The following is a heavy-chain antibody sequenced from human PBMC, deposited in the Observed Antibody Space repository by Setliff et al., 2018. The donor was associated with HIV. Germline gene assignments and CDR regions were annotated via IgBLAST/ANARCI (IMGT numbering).Heavy chain of an antibody. D-gene: IGHD5-18*01. Sequence: GGSLRLSCAASGFIFSSYAIHWVRQAPGEGLEWVALISYDGSNKYYADSVKGRFTISRDTSRSTLYLQMNSLRDEDTAVYYCARGRGTAMVNPFDCWGQGTLVTVSS. V-gene: IGHV3-30*04. CDR3: ARGRGTAMVNPFDC. CDR1: GFIFSSYA. J-gene: IGHJ4*02. CDR2: ISYDGSNK.